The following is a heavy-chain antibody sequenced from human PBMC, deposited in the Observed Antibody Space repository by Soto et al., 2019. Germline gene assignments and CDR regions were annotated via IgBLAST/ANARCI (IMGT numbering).Heavy chain of an antibody. CDR2: TDSDDSTT. CDR1: GSDSGDYY. J-gene: IGHJ4*02. Sequence: GGSLRPSCTDSGSDSGDYYTSWIRQVPGRGLEWVSYTDSDDSTTYYTDSVKGRFTISRDNAKSSLYLQMNRLRVEDTALYYCVRRYYTSSWFPFDRWGQGTLVTVSS. V-gene: IGHV3-11*01. CDR3: VRRYYTSSWFPFDR. D-gene: IGHD3-3*01.